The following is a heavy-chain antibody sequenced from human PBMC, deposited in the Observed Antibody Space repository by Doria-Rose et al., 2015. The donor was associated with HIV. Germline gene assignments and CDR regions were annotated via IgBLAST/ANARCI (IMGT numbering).Heavy chain of an antibody. Sequence: SGPVLVKPTETLTLTCTVSGVSLSSPGMGVSWIRQPPGKALEWLANIFSNDERSYKTSLKIRLTSSSGTSKSQVVITMTDMDPVDTATYYCARIKSSRWYHKYYFDFWGQGTLVIASA. D-gene: IGHD6-13*01. CDR3: ARIKSSRWYHKYYFDF. V-gene: IGHV2-26*01. CDR1: GVSLSSPGMG. J-gene: IGHJ4*02. CDR2: IFSNDER.